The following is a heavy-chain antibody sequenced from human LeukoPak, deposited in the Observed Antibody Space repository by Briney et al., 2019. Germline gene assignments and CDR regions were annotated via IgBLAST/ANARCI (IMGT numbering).Heavy chain of an antibody. Sequence: PSETLSLTCTVSGGSINRYYWSWIRRPPGKGLEWIGQIYYSGSTNYNPSLKSRVTVSVDTSKNQFSLKLSSVTAADTAVYYCARRQYYDSSGYWYYFDYRGQGTLVTVSS. V-gene: IGHV4-59*08. D-gene: IGHD3-22*01. CDR3: ARRQYYDSSGYWYYFDY. J-gene: IGHJ4*02. CDR1: GGSINRYY. CDR2: IYYSGST.